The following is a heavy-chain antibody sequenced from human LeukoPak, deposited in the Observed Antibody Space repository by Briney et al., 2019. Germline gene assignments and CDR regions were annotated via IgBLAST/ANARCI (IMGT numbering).Heavy chain of an antibody. D-gene: IGHD5-18*01. CDR3: ARRRDRYGDKWEYYYCYCMDV. CDR2: IYYSGSP. Sequence: PSETLSLTCTVSGGSISSSSYYWGWIRQPPGKGLEWIGSIYYSGSPYYNPSLKSRVTISVDTSKNQFSLKLSSVTAADTAVYYCARRRDRYGDKWEYYYCYCMDVLGQGATVTVCS. J-gene: IGHJ6*02. V-gene: IGHV4-39*01. CDR1: GGSISSSSYY.